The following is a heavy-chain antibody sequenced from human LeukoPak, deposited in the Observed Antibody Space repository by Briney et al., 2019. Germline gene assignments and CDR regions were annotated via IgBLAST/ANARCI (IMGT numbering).Heavy chain of an antibody. CDR3: ATDTPYSSGWSY. CDR1: GYTLTELS. CDR2: FDPEDGET. Sequence: ASVKVSCKVSGYTLTELSMHWVRQAPGKGLEWMGGFDPEDGETIYAQKFQGGVTMTEDTSTDTAYMELSSLRSEDTAVYYCATDTPYSSGWSYWGQGTLVTVSS. V-gene: IGHV1-24*01. D-gene: IGHD6-19*01. J-gene: IGHJ4*02.